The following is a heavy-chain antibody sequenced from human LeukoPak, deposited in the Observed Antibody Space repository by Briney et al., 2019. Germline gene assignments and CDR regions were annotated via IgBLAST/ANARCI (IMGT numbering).Heavy chain of an antibody. CDR1: GFTFSNYW. V-gene: IGHV3-7*03. Sequence: GGSLRLSCAASGFTFSNYWMSWVRQAPGKGVEWVANIKVDGSEKYYLDSVKGRFTISRDNAKKSVYLQMNSLRNEETAVYYCARKTVVTGYPFYYWRQGTLVPVSS. D-gene: IGHD2-15*01. J-gene: IGHJ4*02. CDR3: ARKTVVTGYPFYY. CDR2: IKVDGSEK.